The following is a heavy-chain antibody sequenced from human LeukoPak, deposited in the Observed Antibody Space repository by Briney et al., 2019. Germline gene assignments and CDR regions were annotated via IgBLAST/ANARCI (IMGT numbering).Heavy chain of an antibody. CDR2: INSDGRST. CDR1: GFTFSSYW. D-gene: IGHD3-9*01. V-gene: IGHV3-74*01. CDR3: ASDHPDDDIFAGYGDYYYYGGVDV. J-gene: IGHJ6*04. Sequence: GGSLRLSCAASGFTFSSYWMHWVRHAPGKGLVWVSRINSDGRSTSYADSVKGRFTISRDNAKNTLYLQMNSLSAEDMAVYYCASDHPDDDIFAGYGDYYYYGGVDVWGKGTTVTVSS.